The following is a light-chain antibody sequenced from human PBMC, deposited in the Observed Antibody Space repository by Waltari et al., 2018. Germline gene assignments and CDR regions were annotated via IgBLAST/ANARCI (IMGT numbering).Light chain of an antibody. J-gene: IGLJ2*01. CDR3: QTWGTGIVV. Sequence: QLVLTQSPSASASLGASVKLTCTLSSGHSSYAISWPQQQPEKGPRYLMRLNSDGCHSKGDGSLPRFSGSSSGADRDLPLPSLPPADEADYYYQTWGTGIVVFGVGTKLTVL. CDR2: LNSDGCH. V-gene: IGLV4-69*01. CDR1: SGHSSYA.